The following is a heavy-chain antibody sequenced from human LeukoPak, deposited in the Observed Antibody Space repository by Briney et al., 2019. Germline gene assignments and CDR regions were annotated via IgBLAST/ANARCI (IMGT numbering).Heavy chain of an antibody. CDR2: ISSSSSYI. J-gene: IGHJ5*02. Sequence: GGSLRLSCAASGFTFSSYSMNWVRQAPGKGLEWVSSISSSSSYIYYADSVKGRFTISRDNAKNSLYLQMTSLRAEDTAVYYCARALTVTTVWFDPWGQGTLVTVSS. D-gene: IGHD4-17*01. V-gene: IGHV3-21*04. CDR1: GFTFSSYS. CDR3: ARALTVTTVWFDP.